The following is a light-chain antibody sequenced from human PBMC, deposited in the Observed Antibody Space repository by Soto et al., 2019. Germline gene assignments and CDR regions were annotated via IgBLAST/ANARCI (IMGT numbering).Light chain of an antibody. J-gene: IGKJ2*01. CDR2: GAS. CDR1: QTIRSSY. CDR3: QQYGGSPFT. Sequence: EIVLTQSPGTLSLSPGERATLSCRASQTIRSSYLAWYQQKPGQAPRLLIYGASTRATGLPDRFRGRGSGTDFTLTISTLEPEDFAVYYCQQYGGSPFTFGQETKLEIK. V-gene: IGKV3-20*01.